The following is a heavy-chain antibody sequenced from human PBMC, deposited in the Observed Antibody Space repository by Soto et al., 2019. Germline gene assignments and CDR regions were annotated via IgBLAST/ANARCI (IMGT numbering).Heavy chain of an antibody. D-gene: IGHD3-10*01. Sequence: SETLSLTCTVSGGSISSGGYYWSWIRQHPGKGLEWIGYIYYSGSTYYNPSLKSRVTISVDTSKNQFSLKLSSVTAADTAVYYCARCESRITMVRGVRIFDYWGQGTLVTVSS. CDR3: ARCESRITMVRGVRIFDY. CDR1: GGSISSGGYY. V-gene: IGHV4-31*03. CDR2: IYYSGST. J-gene: IGHJ4*02.